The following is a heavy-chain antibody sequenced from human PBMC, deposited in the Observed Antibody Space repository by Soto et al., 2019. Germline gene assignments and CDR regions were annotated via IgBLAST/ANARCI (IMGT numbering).Heavy chain of an antibody. V-gene: IGHV3-11*01. D-gene: IGHD2-15*01. CDR3: ASMRIADAFDI. Sequence: GGSLRLSCAASGFTFSDYYMSWIRQAPGKGLEWVSYISSSGSTIYYADSVKGRFTISRDNAKNSLYLQMNSLRAEDTAVYYCASMRIADAFDIWGQGTMVTVSS. J-gene: IGHJ3*02. CDR1: GFTFSDYY. CDR2: ISSSGSTI.